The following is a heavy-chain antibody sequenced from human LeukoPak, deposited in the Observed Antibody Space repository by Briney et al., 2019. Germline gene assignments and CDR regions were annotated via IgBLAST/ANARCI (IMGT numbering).Heavy chain of an antibody. V-gene: IGHV1-69*06. CDR3: ASRGSGSYHKGYYYYYMDV. D-gene: IGHD1-26*01. J-gene: IGHJ6*03. Sequence: ASVKVSCKASGGTFSSYAISWVRQAPGQGLEWMGGIIPIFGTANYAQKFQGRVTITADKSTSTAYMELSSLRSEDTAVYYCASRGSGSYHKGYYYYYMDVWGKGTTVTISS. CDR1: GGTFSSYA. CDR2: IIPIFGTA.